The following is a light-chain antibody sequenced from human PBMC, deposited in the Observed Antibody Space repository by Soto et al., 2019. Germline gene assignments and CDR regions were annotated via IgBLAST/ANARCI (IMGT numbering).Light chain of an antibody. Sequence: QSALTQPASVSGSPGQSITISCTGTSSVVGGYNYVSWYQQHPGKAPKLMIYDVSNRPSGVSYRFSGSKSGNTASLTISGLQAEDEADYYCSSYTSSSLHVFGTGTKVTVL. J-gene: IGLJ1*01. CDR2: DVS. CDR1: SSVVGGYNY. V-gene: IGLV2-14*03. CDR3: SSYTSSSLHV.